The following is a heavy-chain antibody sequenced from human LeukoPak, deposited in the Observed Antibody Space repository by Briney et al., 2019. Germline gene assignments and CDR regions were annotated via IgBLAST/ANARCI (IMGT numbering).Heavy chain of an antibody. J-gene: IGHJ4*02. CDR1: GFTFDDYG. Sequence: GGSLRLSWAASGFTFDDYGVRWVRQAAGKGLEWVSGINWNGGRTGYADSVKGRFTISRDNAKNSLYLQMNSLRAEDTPLYYCARELGGNFDYWGQGTLVTVSS. V-gene: IGHV3-20*04. CDR3: ARELGGNFDY. CDR2: INWNGGRT. D-gene: IGHD3-16*01.